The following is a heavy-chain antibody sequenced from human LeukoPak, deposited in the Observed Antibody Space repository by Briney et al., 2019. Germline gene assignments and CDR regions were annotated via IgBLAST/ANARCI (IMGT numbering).Heavy chain of an antibody. CDR1: GFTSSDYT. J-gene: IGHJ4*02. CDR3: AKSIGGVVVVAADY. Sequence: GGSLRLSCAASGFTSSDYTMNWVRQSPGKGLEWVSGISVSDESTYYADSVKGRFTLSRDNSKNTVFLQMNSLRAEDTAVYYCAKSIGGVVVVAADYWGQGTLVTVSS. V-gene: IGHV3-23*01. D-gene: IGHD2-15*01. CDR2: ISVSDEST.